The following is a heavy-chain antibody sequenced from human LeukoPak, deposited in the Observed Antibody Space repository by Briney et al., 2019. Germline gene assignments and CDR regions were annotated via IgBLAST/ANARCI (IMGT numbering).Heavy chain of an antibody. CDR3: ARGPVRWGELSFWSNDAFDI. V-gene: IGHV4-34*01. CDR1: GGSFSGYY. D-gene: IGHD3-16*02. CDR2: INHSGST. Sequence: SETLSLTCAVYGGSFSGYYWSWIRQPPGKGLEWIGEINHSGSTNYNPSLKSRVTISVDTSKNQFSLKLSSVTAADTAVYYCARGPVRWGELSFWSNDAFDIWGQGTMVTVSS. J-gene: IGHJ3*02.